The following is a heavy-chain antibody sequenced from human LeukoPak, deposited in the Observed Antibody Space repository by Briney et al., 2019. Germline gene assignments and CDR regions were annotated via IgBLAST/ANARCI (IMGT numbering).Heavy chain of an antibody. CDR1: GFTFSNYW. D-gene: IGHD2-15*01. J-gene: IGHJ3*02. Sequence: GGSLRLSCAASGFTFSNYWMSWVRQAPGKGVEWVANIKPDGSEKYYVDSVKGRFIISRDNAKNSLYLQMNSLRAEDTAVYYCAREDMWAFDIWGQGTMVTVSS. CDR3: AREDMWAFDI. V-gene: IGHV3-7*01. CDR2: IKPDGSEK.